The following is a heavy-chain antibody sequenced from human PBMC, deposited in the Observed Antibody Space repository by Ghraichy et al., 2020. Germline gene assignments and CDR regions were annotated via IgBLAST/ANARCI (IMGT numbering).Heavy chain of an antibody. V-gene: IGHV1-46*01. CDR2: INPGGGYT. D-gene: IGHD3-22*01. Sequence: ASVKVSCKASGYTFTSFYMHWVRQAPGQGLEWMGIINPGGGYTSNAQKFQGRVTMTRDTSTSTVYMELSGLISEDTAVYYCARDGAAYYYDSSGYPDSWGQGTLVTVSS. J-gene: IGHJ4*02. CDR1: GYTFTSFY. CDR3: ARDGAAYYYDSSGYPDS.